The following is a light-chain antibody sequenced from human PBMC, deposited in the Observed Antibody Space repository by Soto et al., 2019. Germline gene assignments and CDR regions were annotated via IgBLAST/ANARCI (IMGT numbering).Light chain of an antibody. CDR3: SSYAGSNTYV. CDR2: EVS. CDR1: SSDIGAYNY. J-gene: IGLJ1*01. Sequence: QSALTQPPSASGSPVQSVTISCTGTSSDIGAYNYVSWYQQHPGKAPKLMISEVSRRPSGVPKRFSGSKSGNTASLTVSGLQADDEAHYYCSSYAGSNTYVFGTGTKLTVL. V-gene: IGLV2-8*01.